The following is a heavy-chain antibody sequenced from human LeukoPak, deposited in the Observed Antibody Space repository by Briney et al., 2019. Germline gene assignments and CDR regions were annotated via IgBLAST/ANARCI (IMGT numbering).Heavy chain of an antibody. J-gene: IGHJ5*02. D-gene: IGHD3-9*01. CDR3: ARGRYYILSGDWFAP. CDR2: INPNSGNT. CDR1: GYTLTSYD. V-gene: IGHV1-8*01. Sequence: DSVTVSCKASGYTLTSYDINWVRQAAGEGLEWMGWINPNSGNTGPPQRFQGTVTLTRDTSISTAYMELSRLRSHDTAVYYCARGRYYILSGDWFAPWGQGTLVTVSS.